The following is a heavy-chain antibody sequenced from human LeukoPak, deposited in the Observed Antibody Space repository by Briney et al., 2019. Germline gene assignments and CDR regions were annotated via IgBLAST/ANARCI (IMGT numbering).Heavy chain of an antibody. CDR2: IYYSGST. CDR3: ARGNYYDSTTYYRAFDI. J-gene: IGHJ3*02. V-gene: IGHV4-59*01. CDR1: GVSLSSYY. Sequence: SETLSLTCTVSGVSLSSYYWSWIRQPPGKGLEWIGYIYYSGSTNYNPSLKSRVTISVGTSKNQFSLKLSSVTAADTAVYYCARGNYYDSTTYYRAFDIWGQGTMVTDSS. D-gene: IGHD3-22*01.